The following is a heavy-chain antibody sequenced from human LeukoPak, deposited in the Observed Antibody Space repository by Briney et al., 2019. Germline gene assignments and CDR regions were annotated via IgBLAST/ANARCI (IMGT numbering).Heavy chain of an antibody. J-gene: IGHJ4*02. CDR1: GGSSSSYY. CDR2: IYYSGST. CDR3: ARHGSGWYADFDY. Sequence: SETLSLTGTVSGGSSSSYYWSWIRQPPGKGLEWIGYIYYSGSTNYNPSLKSRVTISVDTSKNQFSLKLSSVTAADTAVYYCARHGSGWYADFDYWGQGTLVTVSS. D-gene: IGHD6-19*01. V-gene: IGHV4-59*08.